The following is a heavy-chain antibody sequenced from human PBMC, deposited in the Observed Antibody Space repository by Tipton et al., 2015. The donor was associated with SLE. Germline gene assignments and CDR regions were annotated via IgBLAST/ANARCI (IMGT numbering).Heavy chain of an antibody. Sequence: TLSLTCTVSGGSISSGSYYWSWIRQHPGKGLEWIGSIYYSGSTNYNPSLKSRVTISVDTSKNQFSLNLSSVTVADTAVYYCARGDVVATMTWGQGNLVTVSS. D-gene: IGHD5-12*01. V-gene: IGHV4-39*07. J-gene: IGHJ5*02. CDR2: IYYSGST. CDR1: GGSISSGSYY. CDR3: ARGDVVATMT.